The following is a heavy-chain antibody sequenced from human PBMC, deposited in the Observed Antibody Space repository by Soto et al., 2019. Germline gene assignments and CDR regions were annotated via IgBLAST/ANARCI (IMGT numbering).Heavy chain of an antibody. CDR2: IVVGSGNT. CDR3: AARSGYYTSHYYMDV. Sequence: GASVKVSCKASGCPFRNSAIQWVRQTRGQRLEWIGWIVVGSGNTNYARELHGRVTITRDMSTSAAYMELSSLRSEDTAIYYCAARSGYYTSHYYMDVWGEGTTVTVSS. D-gene: IGHD3-3*01. J-gene: IGHJ6*03. CDR1: GCPFRNSA. V-gene: IGHV1-58*02.